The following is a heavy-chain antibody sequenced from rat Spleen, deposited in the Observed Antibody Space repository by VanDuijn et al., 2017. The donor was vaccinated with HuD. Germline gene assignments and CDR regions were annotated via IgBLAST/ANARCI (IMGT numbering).Heavy chain of an antibody. J-gene: IGHJ3*01. D-gene: IGHD1-4*01. CDR1: GYSIISSYR. Sequence: EVHLQESGPGLVKPSQSLSLTCSVTGYSIISSYRWNWIRKFPGNKLEWMGYINSAGSTNYNPSIRSRISIARDTSKNQFFLQVNSVTAEDTATYYCTRHDYPGVITNWFAYWGQGTLVTVSS. V-gene: IGHV3-3*01. CDR2: INSAGST. CDR3: TRHDYPGVITNWFAY.